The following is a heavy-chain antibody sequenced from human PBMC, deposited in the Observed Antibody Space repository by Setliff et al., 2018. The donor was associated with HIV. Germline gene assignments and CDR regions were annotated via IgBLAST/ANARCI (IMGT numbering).Heavy chain of an antibody. J-gene: IGHJ4*02. Sequence: PLETLSLTCTVSGGSISTSSSYWGWIRQPPGKGLEWIGSIYYSGNTYFSPSLKSRITISVDTSKNQFSLNLRSVTAADTAVYYCVREGVRRGLGSGSFRYRAYYFDQWGQGTLVTVSS. D-gene: IGHD3-10*01. CDR2: IYYSGNT. CDR3: VREGVRRGLGSGSFRYRAYYFDQ. CDR1: GGSISTSSSY. V-gene: IGHV4-39*07.